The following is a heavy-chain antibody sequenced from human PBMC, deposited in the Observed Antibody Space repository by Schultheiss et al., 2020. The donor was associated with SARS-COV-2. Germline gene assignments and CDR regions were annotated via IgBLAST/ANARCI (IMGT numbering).Heavy chain of an antibody. Sequence: SVKVSCKASGGTFSSYAISWVRQAPGQGLEWMGWIIPIFGTANYAQKFQGRVTITADESTSTAYMELSSLRSEDTAVYYCAAGYSGSYKKQTTSYFDYWGQGTLVTVSS. CDR3: AAGYSGSYKKQTTSYFDY. D-gene: IGHD1-26*01. CDR1: GGTFSSYA. CDR2: IIPIFGTA. J-gene: IGHJ4*02. V-gene: IGHV1-69*13.